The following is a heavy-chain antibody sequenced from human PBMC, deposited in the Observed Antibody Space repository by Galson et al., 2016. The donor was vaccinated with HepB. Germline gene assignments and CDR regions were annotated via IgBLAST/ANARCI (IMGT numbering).Heavy chain of an antibody. CDR2: ISTSGGST. D-gene: IGHD6-13*01. V-gene: IGHV3-23*01. Sequence: SLRLSCAASGFAFSAFGMTWVRQAPRKGLEWVAAISTSGGSTDYADSVKGRFTISRDNSKNTVFLQLTSLRAEDTAGYSYAKDKRGHGSAWYWYFDPWGQGTLVTVSS. CDR1: GFAFSAFG. J-gene: IGHJ4*02. CDR3: AKDKRGHGSAWYWYFDP.